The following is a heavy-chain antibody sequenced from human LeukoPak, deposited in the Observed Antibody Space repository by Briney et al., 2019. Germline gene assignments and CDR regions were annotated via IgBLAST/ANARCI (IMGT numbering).Heavy chain of an antibody. Sequence: GAPLQISCKGSGCSFTSYWIGWVRQMPGKGLEWVGVFYPGDSDTRYSPSFQGHVTISADKSITTAYLQWSSLQASHTAMYYCVRLNRGSAYYYYGMDVWGQGTTVTVSS. CDR2: FYPGDSDT. V-gene: IGHV5-51*01. CDR3: VRLNRGSAYYYYGMDV. J-gene: IGHJ6*02. CDR1: GCSFTSYW. D-gene: IGHD7-27*01.